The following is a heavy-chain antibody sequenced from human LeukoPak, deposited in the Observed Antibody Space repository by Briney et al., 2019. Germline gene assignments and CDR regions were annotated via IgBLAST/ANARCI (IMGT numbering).Heavy chain of an antibody. Sequence: SETLSLTCAVYGGSFSGYYWSWIRQPPGKGLEWIGEINRSGSTNYNPSLKSRVTISVDTSKNQFSLKLSSVTAADTAVYYCARARNYYDSSDYYYEGDAFDIWGQGTMVTVSS. CDR2: INRSGST. CDR1: GGSFSGYY. D-gene: IGHD3-22*01. J-gene: IGHJ3*02. V-gene: IGHV4-34*01. CDR3: ARARNYYDSSDYYYEGDAFDI.